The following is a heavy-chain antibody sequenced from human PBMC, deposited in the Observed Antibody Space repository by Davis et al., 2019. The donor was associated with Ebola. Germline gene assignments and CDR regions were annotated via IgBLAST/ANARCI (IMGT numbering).Heavy chain of an antibody. CDR1: GFIVSDKY. CDR3: TRHVSGDFWYFDL. Sequence: GESLKISCAASGFIVSDKYMSWVRQAPGKGLEWVSVIYRDGRTYHADSVKGRFTISRDNSKNTVYLQMYSLRAEDTAVYYCTRHVSGDFWYFDLWGRGTLVTVSS. D-gene: IGHD4-17*01. CDR2: IYRDGRT. J-gene: IGHJ2*01. V-gene: IGHV3-53*01.